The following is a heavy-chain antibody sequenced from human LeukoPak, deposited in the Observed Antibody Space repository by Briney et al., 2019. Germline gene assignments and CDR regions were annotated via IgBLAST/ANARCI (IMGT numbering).Heavy chain of an antibody. CDR2: IRYDGSNK. D-gene: IGHD4-17*01. CDR3: AKGYNDYGDYGVIDY. CDR1: GFTFSSYE. Sequence: GGSLRLSCAASGFTFSSYEMNWVRQAPGKGLEWVAFIRYDGSNKYYADSVKGRFTISRDNSKNTLYLQMNSLRAEDTAVYYCAKGYNDYGDYGVIDYWGQGTLVTVSS. J-gene: IGHJ4*02. V-gene: IGHV3-30*02.